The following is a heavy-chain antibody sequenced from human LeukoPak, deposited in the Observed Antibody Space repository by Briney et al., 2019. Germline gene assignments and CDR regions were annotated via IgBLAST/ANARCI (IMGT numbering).Heavy chain of an antibody. J-gene: IGHJ6*03. CDR3: ARDLTASDFWGIYYYYMDV. V-gene: IGHV3-66*02. D-gene: IGHD3/OR15-3a*01. CDR1: GFTVSSNY. Sequence: GGSLRLSCAASGFTVSSNYMSWVRQAPGKGLERVSVIYSGGSTYYADSVKGRFTISKDNSNNTMYLQMKSLRAEDTAVYYCARDLTASDFWGIYYYYMDVWGKGTTVTVSS. CDR2: IYSGGST.